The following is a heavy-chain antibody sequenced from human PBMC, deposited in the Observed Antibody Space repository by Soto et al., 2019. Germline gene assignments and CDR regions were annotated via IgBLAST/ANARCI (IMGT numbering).Heavy chain of an antibody. V-gene: IGHV4-59*01. J-gene: IGHJ6*02. CDR3: ARVSGSETTEGYYYYGMDV. D-gene: IGHD4-17*01. CDR2: IYYSGST. Sequence: PSETLSLTCTVSGGSSSSYYWSWIRQPPGKGLEWIGYIYYSGSTNYNPSLKSRVTISVDTSKNQFSLKLSSVTAADTAVYYCARVSGSETTEGYYYYGMDVWGQGTTVTVSS. CDR1: GGSSSSYY.